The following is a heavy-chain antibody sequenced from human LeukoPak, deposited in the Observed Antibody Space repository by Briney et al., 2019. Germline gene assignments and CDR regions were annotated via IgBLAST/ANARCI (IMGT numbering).Heavy chain of an antibody. CDR2: ISGSGAST. CDR1: GFTFSTNA. Sequence: GGSLRLSCLTSGFTFSTNAMSWVRQAPGKGLEWISGISGSGASTYYTESVKDRFSISRDNSKNTLYLQMSSLKPEDTAVYYCARDQVVGAAFGYFDYWGQGTLVTVSS. V-gene: IGHV3-23*01. D-gene: IGHD2-15*01. CDR3: ARDQVVGAAFGYFDY. J-gene: IGHJ4*02.